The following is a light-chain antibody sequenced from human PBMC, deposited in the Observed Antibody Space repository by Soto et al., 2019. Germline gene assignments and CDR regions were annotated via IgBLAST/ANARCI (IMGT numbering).Light chain of an antibody. CDR2: HAS. V-gene: IGKV1-27*01. CDR1: QGIDNY. CDR3: QKYYSAVFT. Sequence: DIQMTQSPSSLSASVGDRVTITCRASQGIDNYLAWYQQRPGQVPKLLIYHASTLQSGVPSRFSGSGSGTDFTLTISSLQPEDVATYYCQKYYSAVFTFGPGTKVDI. J-gene: IGKJ3*01.